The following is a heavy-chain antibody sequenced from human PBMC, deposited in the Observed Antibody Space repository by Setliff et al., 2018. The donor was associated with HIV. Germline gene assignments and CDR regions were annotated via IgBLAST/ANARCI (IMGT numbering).Heavy chain of an antibody. D-gene: IGHD2-15*01. V-gene: IGHV3-21*01. CDR3: AKDVCSGAYCYAYYYYGMDV. CDR2: ISSSSRSK. J-gene: IGHJ6*02. CDR1: GFSFRTYW. Sequence: LSLSCAASGFSFRTYWMSWVRQAPGKGLEWVSSISSSSRSKYYADSVKGRFTISRDNVKNSLYLQMNSLRVEDTAVYYCAKDVCSGAYCYAYYYYGMDVWGQGTMVTVSS.